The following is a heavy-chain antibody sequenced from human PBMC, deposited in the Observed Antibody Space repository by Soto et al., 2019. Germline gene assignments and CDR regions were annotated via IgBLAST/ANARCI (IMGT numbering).Heavy chain of an antibody. V-gene: IGHV3-21*01. J-gene: IGHJ6*03. CDR2: ISSSSSYI. Sequence: GGSLRFSCAASGFTFSSYSMNWVRQAPGKGLEWVSSISSSSSYIYYADSVKGRFTISRDNAKNSLYLQMNSLRAEDTAVYYCARDRWEQQLVRVYYYYYMDVWGKGTTVTVSS. CDR3: ARDRWEQQLVRVYYYYYMDV. D-gene: IGHD6-13*01. CDR1: GFTFSSYS.